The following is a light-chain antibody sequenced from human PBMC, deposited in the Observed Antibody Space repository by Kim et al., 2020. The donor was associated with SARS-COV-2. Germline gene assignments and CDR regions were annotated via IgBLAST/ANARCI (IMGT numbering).Light chain of an antibody. CDR2: NAS. Sequence: LSPSESAARSCRASRRIRSYLAVYQQKPRQPPRLPISNASDTATGIAVRFSDSGSGTDFTVTISSLEPEDCAVYYCQQRGTLPWTFGQGTKVDIK. CDR1: RRIRSY. J-gene: IGKJ1*01. CDR3: QQRGTLPWT. V-gene: IGKV3-11*01.